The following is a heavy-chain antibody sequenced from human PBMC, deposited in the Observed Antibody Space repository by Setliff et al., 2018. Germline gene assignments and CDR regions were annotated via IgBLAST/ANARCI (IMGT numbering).Heavy chain of an antibody. V-gene: IGHV3-21*06. CDR3: ARDWGAAGSTNAFDI. Sequence: GGSLRLSCEASGFTFSDNGMAWVRQSPGMGLEWVASISSSSTKIFYAETVRGRFNISRDNAKNSLYLQMSSLRVEDTAVYYCARDWGAAGSTNAFDIWGQGTMVTVSS. CDR1: GFTFSDNG. D-gene: IGHD6-25*01. CDR2: ISSSSTKI. J-gene: IGHJ3*02.